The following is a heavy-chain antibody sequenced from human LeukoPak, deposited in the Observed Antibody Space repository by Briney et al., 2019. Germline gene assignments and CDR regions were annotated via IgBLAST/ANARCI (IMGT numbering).Heavy chain of an antibody. CDR3: AREAYGSGSYKLDY. J-gene: IGHJ4*02. V-gene: IGHV4-34*01. Sequence: SETLSLTCAVYGGSFSGYYWSWIRQPPGKGLEWIGEINHSGSTNYNPSLKSRVTISVDTSKNQFSLKLSSVTAADTAVYYCAREAYGSGSYKLDYWGQGTLVTVSS. D-gene: IGHD3-10*01. CDR2: INHSGST. CDR1: GGSFSGYY.